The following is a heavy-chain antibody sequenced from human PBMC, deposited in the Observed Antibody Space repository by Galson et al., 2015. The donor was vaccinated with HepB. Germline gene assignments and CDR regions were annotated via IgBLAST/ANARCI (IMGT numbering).Heavy chain of an antibody. V-gene: IGHV3-48*03. CDR2: IATGGSPT. D-gene: IGHD3-3*01. CDR1: GFDFSSYE. CDR3: ARDPSDNDFWSGYGAYFDS. Sequence: SLRLSCAVSGFDFSSYEMNWVRQAPGEGLEWVSYIATGGSPTYYADSVRGRFIIFRDNARKSLYLQMNSLRAEDTAVYFCARDPSDNDFWSGYGAYFDSWGQGTLVTVSS. J-gene: IGHJ4*02.